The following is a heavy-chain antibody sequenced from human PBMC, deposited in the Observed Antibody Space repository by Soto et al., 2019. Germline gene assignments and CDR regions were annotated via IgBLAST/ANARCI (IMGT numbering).Heavy chain of an antibody. V-gene: IGHV3-23*01. CDR3: AKDPQLFSGFYYYGMDV. J-gene: IGHJ6*02. D-gene: IGHD6-6*01. Sequence: GGSLRLSCAASGFTFSSYAMSWVRQAPGKGLEWVSAISGSGGSTYYADSVKGRFTISRDNSKNTLYLQMNSLRAEDTAVYYCAKDPQLFSGFYYYGMDVWGQGTTVTVSS. CDR1: GFTFSSYA. CDR2: ISGSGGST.